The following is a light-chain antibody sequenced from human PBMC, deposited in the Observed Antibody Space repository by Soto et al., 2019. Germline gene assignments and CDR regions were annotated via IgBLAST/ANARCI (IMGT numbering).Light chain of an antibody. CDR2: DDA. CDR3: QVWDSDSAHVV. J-gene: IGLJ2*01. Sequence: SYELTQPPSVSVAPGQTATITCGGNNIGSKSVHWFQQKSGQAPVLVVYDDADRPSGIPDRFSGSNSGNTASLTISRVEAGEEADYYCQVWDSDSAHVVFGGGTQLTVL. V-gene: IGLV3-21*02. CDR1: NIGSKS.